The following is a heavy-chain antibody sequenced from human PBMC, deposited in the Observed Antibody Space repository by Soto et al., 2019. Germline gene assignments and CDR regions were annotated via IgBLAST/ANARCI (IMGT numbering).Heavy chain of an antibody. CDR1: GFTFGAFA. V-gene: IGHV3-49*03. D-gene: IGHD2-21*02. CDR3: ARVYCGHDCPEYFQY. CDR2: IRGKAYGGTT. Sequence: GGSLRLSCTGSGFTFGAFAMSWFRQAPGKGLEWLGFIRGKAYGGTTEYADSVRGMFTISRDDSKSIAYLQINSLRTEDTAVYYCARVYCGHDCPEYFQYWGQGTLVTVS. J-gene: IGHJ1*01.